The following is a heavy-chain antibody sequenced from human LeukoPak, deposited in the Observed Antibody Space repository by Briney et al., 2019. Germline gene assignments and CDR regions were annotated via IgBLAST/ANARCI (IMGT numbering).Heavy chain of an antibody. CDR1: GFTFDDYG. Sequence: GGSLRLSCAASGFTFDDYGMSWVRQAPGKGLEWVSGINWNGGSTGYADSVKGQFTISRDNAKNSLYLQMNSLRAEDTALYYCAREVYYDSSGYSPFDYWGQGTLVTVSS. D-gene: IGHD3-22*01. CDR3: AREVYYDSSGYSPFDY. V-gene: IGHV3-20*04. CDR2: INWNGGST. J-gene: IGHJ4*02.